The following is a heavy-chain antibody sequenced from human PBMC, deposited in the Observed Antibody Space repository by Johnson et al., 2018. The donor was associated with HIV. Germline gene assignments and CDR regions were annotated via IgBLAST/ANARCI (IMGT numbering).Heavy chain of an antibody. J-gene: IGHJ3*02. Sequence: QVQLVESGGGLVQPGRSLRLSCAASGFTFDDYAMHWVRQAPGKGLEWVSVIYSGTNTYYADSVKGRFTISSDNSKNTLYLQINSLRAEDTAVYYCAKDGGARGSSWYEGVFDIWGQGTMVTVSS. D-gene: IGHD6-13*01. CDR2: IYSGTNT. V-gene: IGHV3-NL1*01. CDR1: GFTFDDYA. CDR3: AKDGGARGSSWYEGVFDI.